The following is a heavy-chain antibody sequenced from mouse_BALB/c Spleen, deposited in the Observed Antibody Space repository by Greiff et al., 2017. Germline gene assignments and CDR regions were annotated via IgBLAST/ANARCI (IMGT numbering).Heavy chain of an antibody. CDR1: GYTFTSYT. J-gene: IGHJ3*01. V-gene: IGHV1-4*02. CDR3: ARDRSRRVGFAY. CDR2: INPSSGYT. Sequence: VQLQQSAAELARPGASVKMSCKASGYTFTSYTMHWVKQRPGQGLEWIGYINPSSGYTEYNQKFKDKTTLTADKSSSTAYMQLSSLTSEDSAVYYCARDRSRRVGFAYWGQGTLVTVSA. D-gene: IGHD2-14*01.